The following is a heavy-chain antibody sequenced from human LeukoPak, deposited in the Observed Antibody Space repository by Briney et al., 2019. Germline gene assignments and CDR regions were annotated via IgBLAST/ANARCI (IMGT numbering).Heavy chain of an antibody. D-gene: IGHD3-22*01. J-gene: IGHJ4*02. V-gene: IGHV3-21*01. Sequence: GGSLRLSCTASGFTFSGYSMNWIRQAPGKGLEWVSSFGTRSTSVFHAGSVKGRFAISRDNAKNSLYLQMNSLRAEDTALYYCAREVSEGFDFWGQGTLVTVSS. CDR3: AREVSEGFDF. CDR1: GFTFSGYS. CDR2: FGTRSTSV.